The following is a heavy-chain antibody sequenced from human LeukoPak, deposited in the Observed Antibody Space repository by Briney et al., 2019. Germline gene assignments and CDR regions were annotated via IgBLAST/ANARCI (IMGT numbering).Heavy chain of an antibody. CDR1: GYTFTGYY. Sequence: ASVTVSCKASGYTFTGYYMHWVRQAPGQGLEWMGWINPNSGGTNYAQKFQGRVTMTRDTSISTAYMELSRLRSDDTAVYYCARGGVWFGELAAPFDYWGQGTLVTVSS. CDR3: ARGGVWFGELAAPFDY. J-gene: IGHJ4*02. D-gene: IGHD3-10*01. CDR2: INPNSGGT. V-gene: IGHV1-2*02.